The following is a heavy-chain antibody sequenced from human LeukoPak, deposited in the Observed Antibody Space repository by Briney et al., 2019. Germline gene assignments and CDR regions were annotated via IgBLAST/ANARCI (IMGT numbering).Heavy chain of an antibody. V-gene: IGHV3-21*04. CDR3: AKESYSGSYFDY. Sequence: GGSLRLSCAASGFIFSSYNIDWVRQAPGKGLEWVSSISSSSSYIYYADSVKGRFTISRDNSKNTLYLQMNSLRAEDTAVYYCAKESYSGSYFDYWGQGTLVTVSS. D-gene: IGHD1-26*01. CDR1: GFIFSSYN. J-gene: IGHJ4*02. CDR2: ISSSSSYI.